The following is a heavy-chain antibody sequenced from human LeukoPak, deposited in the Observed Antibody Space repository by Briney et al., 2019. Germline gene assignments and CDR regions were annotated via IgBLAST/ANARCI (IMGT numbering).Heavy chain of an antibody. CDR3: ARGRPAYDYAGRSYRSYYFDD. D-gene: IGHD3-16*02. CDR1: GGSFKGYY. J-gene: IGHJ4*02. CDR2: IIHSGSD. Sequence: SETPSLPCAVYGGSFKGYYWSWIRQPPGKGVEWIGEIIHSGSDSDQPSIKSRVTKSVDTSKNQCSLKLSTVTAADTAVCYCARGRPAYDYAGRSYRSYYFDDAGEGTLVTVSS. V-gene: IGHV4-34*01.